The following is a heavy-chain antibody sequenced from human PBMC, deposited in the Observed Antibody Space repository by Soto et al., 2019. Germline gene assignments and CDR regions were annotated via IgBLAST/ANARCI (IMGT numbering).Heavy chain of an antibody. CDR2: IFYSGNT. CDR1: GGSIGSGGYY. J-gene: IGHJ6*02. CDR3: ARVDRYYYYGMDV. V-gene: IGHV4-31*03. Sequence: QVQLQESGPGLVKPSQTLSLTCTVSGGSIGSGGYYWSWIRQHPGKGLEWIGYIFYSGNTAYNASLKSRVTTSVDTSKNQFSLRLTSVTAADTAVYYCARVDRYYYYGMDVWGQGTTVTVSS.